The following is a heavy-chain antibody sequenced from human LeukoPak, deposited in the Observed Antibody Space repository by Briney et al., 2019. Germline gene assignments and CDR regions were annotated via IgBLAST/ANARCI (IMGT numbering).Heavy chain of an antibody. D-gene: IGHD3-22*01. V-gene: IGHV3-66*04. J-gene: IGHJ4*02. CDR1: GFTVSSNY. Sequence: PGGSLRLSCAASGFTVSSNYMSWVRQAPGKGLEWVSVIYSGGSTYYADSVKGRFTISRDNSKNTLYLQMNSLRAEDTAVYYCARHESSEWGGFDYWGQGTLVTVSS. CDR2: IYSGGST. CDR3: ARHESSEWGGFDY.